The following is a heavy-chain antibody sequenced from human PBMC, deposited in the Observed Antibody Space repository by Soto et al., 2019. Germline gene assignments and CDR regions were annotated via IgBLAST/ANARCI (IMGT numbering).Heavy chain of an antibody. J-gene: IGHJ4*02. CDR1: GFTFSSYE. V-gene: IGHV3-48*03. CDR3: ARLGSSSWYGVDY. D-gene: IGHD6-13*01. Sequence: GGSLRLSCAASGFTFSSYEMNWVRQAPGKGLEWVSYISSSGSTIYYADSVKGRFTISRDNAKNSLYLQMNSLRTEDTAVYYCARLGSSSWYGVDYWGQGTLVTVSS. CDR2: ISSSGSTI.